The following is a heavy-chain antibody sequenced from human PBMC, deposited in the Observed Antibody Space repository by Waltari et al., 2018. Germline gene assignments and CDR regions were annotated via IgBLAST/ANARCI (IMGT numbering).Heavy chain of an antibody. V-gene: IGHV3-48*04. CDR1: GFTFSTYN. D-gene: IGHD7-27*01. J-gene: IGHJ4*02. CDR3: ATRGGISNWGLDY. Sequence: EVQLVESGGGLVQSGGSLRLSCAASGFTFSTYNMNWFRQAPGKGLEWLSYISSGSGSIYYADSVKGRFTISRDNARNSLYLQMNNLRAEDTAVYYCATRGGISNWGLDYWGQGTLVTVSS. CDR2: ISSGSGSI.